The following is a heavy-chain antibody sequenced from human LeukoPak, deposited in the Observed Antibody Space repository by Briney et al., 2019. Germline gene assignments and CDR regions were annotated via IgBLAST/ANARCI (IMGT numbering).Heavy chain of an antibody. V-gene: IGHV6-1*01. J-gene: IGHJ3*02. CDR2: TYYRSKWFN. D-gene: IGHD1-26*01. CDR3: VGQKRGRRAFDI. Sequence: SQTLSLPCAISGDSVSRKSAAWNWIRQSPSRGLEWLGRTYYRSKWFNEYAVSVKSRITINPDTSQNQFSLQLSSVTPEDTAVYYCVGQKRGRRAFDIWGQGTMVTVSS. CDR1: GDSVSRKSAA.